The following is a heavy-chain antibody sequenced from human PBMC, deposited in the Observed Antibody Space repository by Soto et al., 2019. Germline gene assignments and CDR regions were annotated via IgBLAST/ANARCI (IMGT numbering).Heavy chain of an antibody. J-gene: IGHJ6*02. V-gene: IGHV3-33*01. CDR2: IWYDGSNK. CDR1: GLTFSSYG. CDR3: ARDQVVLVPAASLRYYGMDV. D-gene: IGHD2-2*01. Sequence: GGSLRLSCASSGLTFSSYGMHWVRQAPGKGLEWVAVIWYDGSNKYYADSVKGRFTISRDNSKNTLYLQMNSLRAEDTAVYYCARDQVVLVPAASLRYYGMDVWGQGTTVTVSS.